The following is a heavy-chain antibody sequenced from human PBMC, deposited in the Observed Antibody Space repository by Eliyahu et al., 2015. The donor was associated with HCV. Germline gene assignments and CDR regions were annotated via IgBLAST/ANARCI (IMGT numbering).Heavy chain of an antibody. Sequence: EVQLVESGGGLVQPGGSLXLSCAAXGFTFXSXXXXWGRQAPGKGLEWVANIKQDGSEKYYVDSVKGRFTISRDNAKNSLYLQMNSLRAEDTAVYYCATLRHYYDSSGYYYSSDAFDIWGQGTMVTVSS. V-gene: IGHV3-7*01. J-gene: IGHJ3*02. CDR2: IKQDGSEK. CDR1: GFTFXSXX. D-gene: IGHD3-22*01. CDR3: ATLRHYYDSSGYYYSSDAFDI.